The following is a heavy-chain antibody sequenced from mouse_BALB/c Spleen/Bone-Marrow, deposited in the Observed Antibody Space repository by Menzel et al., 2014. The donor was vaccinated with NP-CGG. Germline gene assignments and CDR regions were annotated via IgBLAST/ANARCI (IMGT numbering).Heavy chain of an antibody. CDR2: ISSGSSTI. V-gene: IGHV5-17*02. Sequence: EVKVVESGGGLVQPGGPRKLSCAASGFTFSSFGMHWVRQAPEKGLEWVAYISSGSSTIYYADTVKGRFTISRDNPKNTLFLQMTSLRSEDTAMYYCARDFYDGYYRFAYWGQGTLVTVSA. CDR1: GFTFSSFG. CDR3: ARDFYDGYYRFAY. J-gene: IGHJ3*01. D-gene: IGHD2-3*01.